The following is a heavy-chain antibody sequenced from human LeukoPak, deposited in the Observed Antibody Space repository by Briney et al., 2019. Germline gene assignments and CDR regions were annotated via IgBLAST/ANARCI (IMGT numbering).Heavy chain of an antibody. V-gene: IGHV1-2*02. J-gene: IGHJ3*02. Sequence: ASVKVSCKASGYTFTGYYMHWVRQAPGQGLEWMGWINPNSGGTNYAQKFQGRVTMTRDTSISTAYMELSRLRSDDTAVYYCARASGGNPLDAFDIWGQGTMVTVSS. CDR3: ARASGGNPLDAFDI. CDR2: INPNSGGT. D-gene: IGHD4-23*01. CDR1: GYTFTGYY.